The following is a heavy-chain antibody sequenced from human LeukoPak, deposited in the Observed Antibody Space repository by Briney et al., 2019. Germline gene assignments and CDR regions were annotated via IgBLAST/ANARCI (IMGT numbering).Heavy chain of an antibody. CDR2: ISAYNGNT. V-gene: IGHV1-18*01. D-gene: IGHD1-26*01. J-gene: IGHJ4*02. CDR3: ARDLDQYSGRFGGFGHDF. CDR1: GYTFTTYG. Sequence: ASVKVSCKASGYTFTTYGLNWVRQAPGQGLEWMGWISAYNGNTNYAQKLQGRVTMTTDTSTSTAYMELRSLRSDDTAVYYCARDLDQYSGRFGGFGHDFWGQGTLVTVSS.